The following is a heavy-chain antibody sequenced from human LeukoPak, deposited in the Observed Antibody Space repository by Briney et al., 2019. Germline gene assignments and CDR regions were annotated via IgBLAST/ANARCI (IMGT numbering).Heavy chain of an antibody. V-gene: IGHV3-30-3*01. CDR1: GFTFSSYA. CDR3: ARSNGSYRYNSLGDY. D-gene: IGHD3-16*02. CDR2: ISYDGSNK. J-gene: IGHJ4*02. Sequence: PGRSLRLSCAASGFTFSSYAMHWVRQAPGKGLEWVAVISYDGSNKYYADSVKGRFTIFRDNSKNTLYLQMNSLRAEDTAVYYCARSNGSYRYNSLGDYWGQGTLVTVSS.